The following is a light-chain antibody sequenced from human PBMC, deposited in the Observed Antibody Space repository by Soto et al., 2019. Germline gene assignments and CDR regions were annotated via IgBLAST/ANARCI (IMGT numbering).Light chain of an antibody. V-gene: IGKV3-20*01. J-gene: IGKJ2*03. CDR2: AVS. CDR3: QQYGSSPRYS. CDR1: QSVDSRY. Sequence: DIVLTQSPGTLSLSPGERATLSCRASQSVDSRYLAWYQQKPGQAPRLLIHAVSIRATGIPDRFSGSGSGRDFTLIISRVKPEEFAEYYCQQYGSSPRYSFGQGTKLEIK.